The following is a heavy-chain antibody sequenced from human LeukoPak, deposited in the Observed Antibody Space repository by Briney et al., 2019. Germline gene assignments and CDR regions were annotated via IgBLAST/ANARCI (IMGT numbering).Heavy chain of an antibody. CDR1: GYTFNGYY. V-gene: IGHV1-2*02. CDR2: INPNSGGT. J-gene: IGHJ6*03. Sequence: ASVKVSCETSGYTFNGYYIHWVRQAPGQGLEWMGWINPNSGGTNYAQKFQGRVTMTRDTSISTAYMELSRLRSDDTAVYYCARAVGGYYYMDVWGKGTTVTVSS. CDR3: ARAVGGYYYMDV. D-gene: IGHD3-16*01.